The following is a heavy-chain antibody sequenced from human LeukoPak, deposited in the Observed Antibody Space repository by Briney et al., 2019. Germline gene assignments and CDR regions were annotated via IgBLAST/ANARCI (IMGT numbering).Heavy chain of an antibody. J-gene: IGHJ5*02. D-gene: IGHD3-3*01. CDR1: GYTFTSYG. Sequence: ASVKVSCKASGYTFTSYGISWVRQAPGQGLEWMGWISAYNGNTNYAQKLQGRVTMTTDTSTSTAYMELRSLRSDDTAVYYCARDSTAPMYDFWSGYSPYNWFDPWGQGTLVTVSS. V-gene: IGHV1-18*01. CDR3: ARDSTAPMYDFWSGYSPYNWFDP. CDR2: ISAYNGNT.